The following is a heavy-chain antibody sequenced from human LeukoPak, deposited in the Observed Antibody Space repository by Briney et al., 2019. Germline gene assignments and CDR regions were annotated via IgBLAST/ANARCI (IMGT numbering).Heavy chain of an antibody. CDR3: ARGRLPGTYSSRGDAFDI. J-gene: IGHJ3*02. CDR1: GFSFAYYA. D-gene: IGHD6-13*01. CDR2: IYYSGST. V-gene: IGHV4-59*01. Sequence: PGGSLRLSCAASGFSFAYYAMHWVRQAPGKGLEWIGYIYYSGSTNYNPSLKSRVTISVDTSKNQFSLKLSSVTAADTAVYYCARGRLPGTYSSRGDAFDIWGQGTMVTVSS.